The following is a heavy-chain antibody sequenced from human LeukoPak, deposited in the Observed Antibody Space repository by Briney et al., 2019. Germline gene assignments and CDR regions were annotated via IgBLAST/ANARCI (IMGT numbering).Heavy chain of an antibody. CDR1: GGSFSGYY. V-gene: IGHV4-34*01. CDR3: ARVRITILRPARAPFDP. Sequence: PSETLSLTCAVYGGSFSGYYWSWIRQPPGKGLEWIGEINHSGSTNYNPSLKSRVTISVDTSKNQFSLKLSSVTAADTAVYYCARVRITILRPARAPFDPWGQGTLVTVSS. CDR2: INHSGST. J-gene: IGHJ5*02. D-gene: IGHD3-3*01.